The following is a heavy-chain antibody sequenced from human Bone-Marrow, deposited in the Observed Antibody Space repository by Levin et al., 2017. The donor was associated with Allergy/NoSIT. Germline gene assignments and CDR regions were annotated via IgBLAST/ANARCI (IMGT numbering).Heavy chain of an antibody. J-gene: IGHJ4*02. CDR2: IYYSGST. CDR1: GVSVNNGNYY. D-gene: IGHD3-10*01. CDR3: ARTEGSYSDY. Sequence: SETLSLTCTVSGVSVNNGNYYWSWIRQPPGKGLEWIGYIYYSGSTNYNPSLKIRLTISLDTSKNQFSLRLSSVTTADTAIYYCARTEGSYSDYWGQGTLVTVSS. V-gene: IGHV4-61*01.